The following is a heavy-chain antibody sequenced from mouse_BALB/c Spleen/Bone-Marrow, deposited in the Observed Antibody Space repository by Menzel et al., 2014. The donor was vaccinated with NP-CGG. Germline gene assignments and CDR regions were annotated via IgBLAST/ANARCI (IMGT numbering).Heavy chain of an antibody. CDR1: GYTFTNYW. CDR2: IDPSTGYT. Sequence: VQLVESGAELAKPRASVNMSCKASGYTFTNYWMHWVKQRPGQGLEWIGYIDPSTGYTEYNQKFKDKATLTADKSSSTAYMQLSSLTSEDSAVYYCARGGIYDGYSYWGQGTLVTVSA. V-gene: IGHV1-7*01. D-gene: IGHD2-3*01. CDR3: ARGGIYDGYSY. J-gene: IGHJ3*01.